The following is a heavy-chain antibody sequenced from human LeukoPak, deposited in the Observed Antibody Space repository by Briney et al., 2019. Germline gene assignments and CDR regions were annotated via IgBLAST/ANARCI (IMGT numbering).Heavy chain of an antibody. CDR3: AKLPTIYGVADSFDM. V-gene: IGHV3-23*01. CDR2: IGDSGAKR. D-gene: IGHD3-3*01. J-gene: IGHJ3*02. Sequence: GGSLRLSCEASGFTFRSYEMSWVRQARGQGVGWGSIIGDSGAKRDYAASAKGRFTISRDNSKNTLFLQLNRLRAEDTATYYCAKLPTIYGVADSFDMWGQGTAGIVSS. CDR1: GFTFRSYE.